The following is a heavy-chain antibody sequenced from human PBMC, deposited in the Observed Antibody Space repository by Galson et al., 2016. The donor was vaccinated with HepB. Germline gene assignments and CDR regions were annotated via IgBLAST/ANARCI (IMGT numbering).Heavy chain of an antibody. J-gene: IGHJ4*02. CDR2: INQDGSER. Sequence: SLRLSCAASGFTFRNYFMNWVRQAPGKGLEWVANINQDGSERNYVDSAKGRFTISRDNAKNSLYLQMNSLGAEDTALYYCAGAADYYTAGKDILLPYWGQGTLVTVSS. CDR1: GFTFRNYF. V-gene: IGHV3-7*01. CDR3: AGAADYYTAGKDILLPY. D-gene: IGHD3-3*01.